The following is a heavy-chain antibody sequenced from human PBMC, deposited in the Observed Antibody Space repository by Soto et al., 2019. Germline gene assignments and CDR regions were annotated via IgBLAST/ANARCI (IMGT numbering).Heavy chain of an antibody. CDR1: GYTLNEVA. J-gene: IGHJ5*02. CDR3: TTYPGDSNFDH. V-gene: IGHV1-24*01. CDR2: FDPDEAET. Sequence: QVQLVQSGAEVKKPGASVKVSCKVSGYTLNEVAMPWVRQAPGKGLEWLGGFDPDEAETIYAQHFQGRVTMTEDTSTDTVYMELSSLRSEDTALYFCTTYPGDSNFDHWGQGTLVTVSS. D-gene: IGHD4-17*01.